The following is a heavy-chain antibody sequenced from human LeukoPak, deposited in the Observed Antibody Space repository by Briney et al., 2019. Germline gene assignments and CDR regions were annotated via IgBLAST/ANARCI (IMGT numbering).Heavy chain of an antibody. CDR1: GFTFSNYW. CDR3: ARDGYVLRIRSLFQSTNGHPPDY. CDR2: INQDGSEK. D-gene: IGHD2-8*01. J-gene: IGHJ4*02. V-gene: IGHV3-7*01. Sequence: QPGGSLRLSCAASGFTFSNYWMNWVRQAPGKGLEWVANINQDGSEKHYVDSVNGRFTISRDNAKNSLYLQMIRLRAEDTAVYFCARDGYVLRIRSLFQSTNGHPPDYWGQGTLVTVSS.